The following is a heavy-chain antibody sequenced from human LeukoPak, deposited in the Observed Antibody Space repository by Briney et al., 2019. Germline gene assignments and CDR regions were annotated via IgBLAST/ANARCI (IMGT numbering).Heavy chain of an antibody. J-gene: IGHJ4*02. D-gene: IGHD4-17*01. CDR3: ARAGTTVILDY. CDR2: IYYSGTT. V-gene: IGHV4-59*12. CDR1: GGSISNYY. Sequence: SETLSLTCTVSGGSISNYYWSWIRQPPGKGLEWIGYIYYSGTTHYNSFLKSRVTMSVDTSKNQFSLRLSSVTAADTAVYYCARAGTTVILDYWGQGTLVTVSS.